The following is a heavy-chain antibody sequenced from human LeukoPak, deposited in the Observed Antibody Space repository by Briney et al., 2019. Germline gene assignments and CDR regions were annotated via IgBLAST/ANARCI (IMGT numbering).Heavy chain of an antibody. CDR3: ARVGSSSRLGVDP. Sequence: GSLRLSCAASGFTFSSYAMHWVRQAPGKGLEWIGEIYHSGSTNYNPSLKSRVTISVDKSKNQFSLKLNSVTAADTAVYYCARVGSSSRLGVDPWGRGTLVTVSS. V-gene: IGHV4-4*02. CDR1: GFTFSSYA. CDR2: IYHSGST. J-gene: IGHJ5*02. D-gene: IGHD6-13*01.